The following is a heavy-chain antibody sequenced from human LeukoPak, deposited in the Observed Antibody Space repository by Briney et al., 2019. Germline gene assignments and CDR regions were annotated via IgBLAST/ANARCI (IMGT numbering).Heavy chain of an antibody. J-gene: IGHJ4*02. CDR2: MRSGETP. CDR3: ARSRDGYNFAFDY. Sequence: SLGLSCTTSGFTFGDYALSWVRQAPGKGLEWVGFMRSGETPQYAASVSGRFITSRDDSNRVAHLQMSSLKTEDTALYYCARSRDGYNFAFDYWGRGTLVTVSS. D-gene: IGHD5-24*01. CDR1: GFTFGDYA. V-gene: IGHV3-49*04.